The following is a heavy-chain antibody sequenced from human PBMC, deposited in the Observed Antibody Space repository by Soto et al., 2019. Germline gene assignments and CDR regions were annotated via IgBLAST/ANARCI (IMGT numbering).Heavy chain of an antibody. CDR3: ARVKGAPTFVYAFDI. J-gene: IGHJ3*02. D-gene: IGHD3-16*01. V-gene: IGHV3-7*01. Sequence: EVQLVESGGGLVQPGGSLRLSCAASGFTFSSYWMSWVRQAPGKGLEWVANIKQDGSEKYYVDSVKGRFTISRDNAKNSLYLKMNSLRAEDTAVYYCARVKGAPTFVYAFDIWGQGTMVTVSS. CDR2: IKQDGSEK. CDR1: GFTFSSYW.